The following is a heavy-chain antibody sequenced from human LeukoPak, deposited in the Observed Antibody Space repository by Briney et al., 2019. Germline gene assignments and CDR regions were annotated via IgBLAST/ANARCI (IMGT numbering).Heavy chain of an antibody. CDR1: GYTFTSYY. CDR2: INPSGGST. Sequence: VASVTVSFKASGYTFTSYYMHWVRQAPGQGLEWMGIINPSGGSTSYAQKFQGRVTMTRDTSTSTVYMELSSLRSEDTAVYYCARGGLLLWFGERYYGMDVWGQGTTVTVSS. J-gene: IGHJ6*02. CDR3: ARGGLLLWFGERYYGMDV. D-gene: IGHD3-10*01. V-gene: IGHV1-46*01.